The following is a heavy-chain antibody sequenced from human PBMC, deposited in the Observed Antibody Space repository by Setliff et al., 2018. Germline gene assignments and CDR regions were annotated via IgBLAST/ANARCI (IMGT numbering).Heavy chain of an antibody. J-gene: IGHJ4*02. D-gene: IGHD2-2*01. V-gene: IGHV4-4*07. Sequence: SETLSLTCTVSSGSFSSYSWTWIRQPAGKGLEWIGRIHNSGSTNYNSYLKSRVIISIDNSKTQLTLKLSSVTAADTAVYYFRLANCSKNCEEALDYWSQGTLVTVSS. CDR2: IHNSGST. CDR1: SGSFSSYS. CDR3: RLANCSKNCEEALDY.